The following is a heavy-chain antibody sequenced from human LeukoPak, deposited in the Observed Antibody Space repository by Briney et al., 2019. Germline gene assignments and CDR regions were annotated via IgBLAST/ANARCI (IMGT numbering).Heavy chain of an antibody. V-gene: IGHV3-23*01. CDR1: GFTFSSYA. CDR2: ISGSGVST. CDR3: AKDSRRLRVGATSPFDY. D-gene: IGHD1-26*01. J-gene: IGHJ4*02. Sequence: LAGGSLRLSCTASGFTFSSYAMSWVRQAPGKGLEWVSAISGSGVSTYNTDSVKGRFTISRDTSKNTLYLQMNSLRAEDTAVYYCAKDSRRLRVGATSPFDYWGQGTLVTVSS.